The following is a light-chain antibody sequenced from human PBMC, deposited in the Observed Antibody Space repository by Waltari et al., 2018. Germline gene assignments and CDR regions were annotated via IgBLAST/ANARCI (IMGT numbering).Light chain of an antibody. CDR3: QQYYSYPPIT. V-gene: IGKV1-8*01. J-gene: IGKJ5*01. CDR2: AAS. CDR1: QGISSY. Sequence: AIRITQSPSSLSASTGDRVTITCRASQGISSYLDWYQQKPGKASKLLIYAASTLQSGVPSRFSGSGSGTDFTLTISCLQSEDFATYYCQQYYSYPPITFGQGTRLEIK.